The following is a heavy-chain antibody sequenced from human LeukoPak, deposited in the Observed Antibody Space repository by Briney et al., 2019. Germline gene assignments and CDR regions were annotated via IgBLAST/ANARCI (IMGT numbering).Heavy chain of an antibody. J-gene: IGHJ4*02. D-gene: IGHD1-26*01. Sequence: SETLSLTCTVSGASISGSGFYWGWIRQPPGTGLEWIGNIYYSGSTYYNASLESRVTISIDTSKNQFSLKLNSVTAADTAMYYCAKSGGYGLIGYWGQGTLVTVSS. V-gene: IGHV4-39*01. CDR3: AKSGGYGLIGY. CDR1: GASISGSGFY. CDR2: IYYSGST.